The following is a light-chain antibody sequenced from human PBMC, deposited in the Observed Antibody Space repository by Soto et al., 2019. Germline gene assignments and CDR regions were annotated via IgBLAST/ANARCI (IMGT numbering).Light chain of an antibody. CDR1: QSISSW. Sequence: DIQMTQSPSTLSASVGDRVTITCRASQSISSWLAWYQQNPGKAPKLLIYDASSLESGVPSRSRGSGSGTEFTLTISSLQSEDFAVYYCQQYNNWPPITFGQGTRLENK. CDR3: QQYNNWPPIT. J-gene: IGKJ5*01. V-gene: IGKV1-5*01. CDR2: DAS.